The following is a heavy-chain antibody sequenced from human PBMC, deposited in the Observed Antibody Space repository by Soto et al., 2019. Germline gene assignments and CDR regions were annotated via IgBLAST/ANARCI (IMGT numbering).Heavy chain of an antibody. CDR2: IWYDGSNK. CDR1: GFTFSSYG. J-gene: IGHJ5*02. V-gene: IGHV3-33*01. Sequence: QVQLVESGGGVVQPGRSLRLSCAASGFTFSSYGMHWVRQAPGKGLEWVAVIWYDGSNKYYADSVKGRFTISRDNSKNTLYLQMNSLRAEDTAVYYCARDGGGTDSEFDPWGQGTLVTVSS. CDR3: ARDGGGTDSEFDP. D-gene: IGHD1-1*01.